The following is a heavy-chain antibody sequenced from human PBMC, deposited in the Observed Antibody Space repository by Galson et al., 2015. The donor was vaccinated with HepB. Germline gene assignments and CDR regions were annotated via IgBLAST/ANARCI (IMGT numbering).Heavy chain of an antibody. CDR1: GFTFSSYS. Sequence: SLRLSCAASGFTFSSYSMNWVRQAPGKGLEWVSYISSSSSTIYYADSVKGRFTISRDNAKNSLYLQMNSLRAEDTAVYYCARGNSGYSPSWWFDPWGQGTLVTVSS. D-gene: IGHD3-22*01. CDR2: ISSSSSTI. CDR3: ARGNSGYSPSWWFDP. J-gene: IGHJ5*02. V-gene: IGHV3-48*01.